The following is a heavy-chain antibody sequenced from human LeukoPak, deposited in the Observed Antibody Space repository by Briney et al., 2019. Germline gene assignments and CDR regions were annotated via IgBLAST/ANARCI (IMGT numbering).Heavy chain of an antibody. Sequence: ASLKVSCKASGYTFTGYYMHWVRQAPGQGLEWKGWINPNNGGTKYEQKFQGRVTMTRDTSISTAYMELSRLRSDDTAVYYCAVWKGYVDFWSGPFDYWGQGTLVTVSS. V-gene: IGHV1-2*02. J-gene: IGHJ4*02. D-gene: IGHD3-3*01. CDR3: AVWKGYVDFWSGPFDY. CDR1: GYTFTGYY. CDR2: INPNNGGT.